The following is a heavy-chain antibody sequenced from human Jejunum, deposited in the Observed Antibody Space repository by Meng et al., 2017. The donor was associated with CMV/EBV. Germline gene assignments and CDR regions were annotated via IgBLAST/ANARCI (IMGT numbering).Heavy chain of an antibody. CDR2: IYYSGST. Sequence: QLQLQESGPGLVKPSETLSLTCPVSGGSFSRIIYYWGWIRQPPGKGLGWIGSIYYSGSTYYYPSLKSRLTISGDTSKNQFSLKLSSVTAADTAVYYWARVGVCCGSTSCVRCYVDCGGQGTLVTVSS. D-gene: IGHD2-2*01. J-gene: IGHJ4*02. CDR3: ARVGVCCGSTSCVRCYVDC. V-gene: IGHV4-39*07. CDR1: GGSFSRIIYY.